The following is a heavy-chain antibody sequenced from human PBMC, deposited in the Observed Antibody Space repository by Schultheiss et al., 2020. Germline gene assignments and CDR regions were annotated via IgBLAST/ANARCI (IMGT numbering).Heavy chain of an antibody. D-gene: IGHD2-2*01. CDR1: GFTFSNFG. CDR3: ARDLIVVVPAAQHDGDY. CDR2: IWYDGSNQ. V-gene: IGHV3-33*01. J-gene: IGHJ4*02. Sequence: GGSLRLSCAASGFTFSNFGMHWVRQAPGKGLEWVAVIWYDGSNQYYADSVKGRFTISRDNAKNSLYLQMNSLRDEDTAVYYCARDLIVVVPAAQHDGDYWGQGTLVTVSS.